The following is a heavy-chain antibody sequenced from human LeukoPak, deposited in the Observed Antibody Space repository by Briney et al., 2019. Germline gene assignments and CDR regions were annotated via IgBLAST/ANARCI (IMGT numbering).Heavy chain of an antibody. CDR2: ISSRDGTI. D-gene: IGHD6-19*01. CDR3: ARETVAGTFDY. V-gene: IGHV3-11*01. CDR1: GFTLSDYY. Sequence: PGGSLRLSCGVAGFTLSDYYMSWIRQAPGKGLEWISDISSRDGTINFADSVRGRFAVSWDNGKNSPFLQMNSLRADDTAIYYCARETVAGTFDYWGQGALVTVSS. J-gene: IGHJ4*02.